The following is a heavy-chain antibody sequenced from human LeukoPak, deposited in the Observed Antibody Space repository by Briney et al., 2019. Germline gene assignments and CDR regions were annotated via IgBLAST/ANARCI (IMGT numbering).Heavy chain of an antibody. V-gene: IGHV1-18*01. J-gene: IGHJ6*02. CDR3: ARDFSVELLWMDGMDV. CDR2: ISAYNGNT. D-gene: IGHD1-26*01. Sequence: ASVKVSCKASGYTFTSYGIGWVRQASGQGREWMGWISAYNGNTNYAQKLQGRVTMTTDTSTSTAYMELRSLRSDDTAVYYCARDFSVELLWMDGMDVWGQGTTVTVSS. CDR1: GYTFTSYG.